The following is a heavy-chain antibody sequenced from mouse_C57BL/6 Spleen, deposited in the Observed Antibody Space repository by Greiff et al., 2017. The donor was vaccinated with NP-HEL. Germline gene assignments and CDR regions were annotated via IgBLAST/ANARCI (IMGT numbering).Heavy chain of an antibody. CDR2: IYPGDGDT. D-gene: IGHD4-1*02. J-gene: IGHJ2*01. Sequence: QVQLKESGPELVKPGASVKISCKASGYAFSSSWMNWVKQRPGKGLEWIGRIYPGDGDTNYNGKFKGKATLTADKSSSTAYMQLSSLTSEDSAVYFCARDPTGTGFDYWGQGTTLTVSS. CDR3: ARDPTGTGFDY. CDR1: GYAFSSSW. V-gene: IGHV1-82*01.